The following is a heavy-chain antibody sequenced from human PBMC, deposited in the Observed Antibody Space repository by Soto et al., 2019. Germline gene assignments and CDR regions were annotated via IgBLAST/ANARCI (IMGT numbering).Heavy chain of an antibody. J-gene: IGHJ4*02. Sequence: GGSLRLSCEASGFIFTNFWMHWVRQVPGKGLVWDTSINTSGSSKSYAAAVKGRFTISRDNAKHTVSLQMNSLRAEHTGVYYCAKDSWYFDLWSQGSLVTVSS. V-gene: IGHV3-74*01. CDR3: AKDSWYFDL. D-gene: IGHD6-13*01. CDR2: INTSGSSK. CDR1: GFIFTNFW.